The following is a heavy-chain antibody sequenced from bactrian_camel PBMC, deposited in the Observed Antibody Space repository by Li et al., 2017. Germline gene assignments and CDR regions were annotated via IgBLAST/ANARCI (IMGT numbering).Heavy chain of an antibody. CDR2: IFKRDGST. D-gene: IGHD5*01. CDR1: GYTASADC. V-gene: IGHV3S1*01. Sequence: QLVESGGGSVQAGGSLTLSCVYSGYTASADCMGWFRRAQGKEQEGVAAIFKRDGSTYYADSVKGRFTISADNAKNTLYLQLNNLKVEDTATYYCSKGWGLGAMVRDPVRGPGPRSPSP. J-gene: IGHJ4*01.